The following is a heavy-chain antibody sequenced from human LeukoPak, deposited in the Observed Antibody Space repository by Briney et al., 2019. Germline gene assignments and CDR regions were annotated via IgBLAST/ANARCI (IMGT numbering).Heavy chain of an antibody. Sequence: SGGSLRLSCAASGFTFDDYGMSWIRQAPGKGLEWVSYISSSGSTIYYADSVKGRFTISRDNAKNSLYLQMNSLRAEDTAVYYCARDLRDYDFWSGYYTSFDPWGQGTLVTVSS. CDR2: ISSSGSTI. D-gene: IGHD3-3*01. CDR1: GFTFDDYG. CDR3: ARDLRDYDFWSGYYTSFDP. J-gene: IGHJ5*02. V-gene: IGHV3-11*04.